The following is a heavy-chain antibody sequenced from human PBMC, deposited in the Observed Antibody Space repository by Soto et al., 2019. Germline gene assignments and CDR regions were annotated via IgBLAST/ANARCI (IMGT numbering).Heavy chain of an antibody. Sequence: EVHLVESGGGLMQPGGSLRLSCATSGFTVSTYNMIWVRQAPVKGLEWASVTYSGGSTQYADSVKDRFTVSSNNSNNTLYLQMSSLRDEDTAAYYCAKKLAGAVQGWAYGMDVWGRGTTVTVSS. J-gene: IGHJ6*02. V-gene: IGHV3-53*02. CDR2: TYSGGST. CDR1: GFTVSTYN. CDR3: AKKLAGAVQGWAYGMDV. D-gene: IGHD6-13*01.